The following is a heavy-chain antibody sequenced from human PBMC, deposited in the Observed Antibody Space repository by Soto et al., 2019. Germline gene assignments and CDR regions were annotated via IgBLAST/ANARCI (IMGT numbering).Heavy chain of an antibody. CDR3: ARGAGDFPGPDSFDI. V-gene: IGHV4-59*01. D-gene: IGHD3-10*01. CDR2: ISDSGVT. J-gene: IGHJ3*02. CDR1: GDSIIRSF. Sequence: QVQLQESGPRLVKSSETLSLVCSVSGDSIIRSFWGWIRQSPGKGLQYIGYISDSGVTDYDPSLKSRVTISEDTSKNQFPLKLTSVPAADTAVYYCARGAGDFPGPDSFDIWGQGTMVTASS.